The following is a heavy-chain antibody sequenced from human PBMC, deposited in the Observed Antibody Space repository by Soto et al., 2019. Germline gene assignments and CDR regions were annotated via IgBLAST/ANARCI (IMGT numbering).Heavy chain of an antibody. V-gene: IGHV4-39*01. CDR3: ARALVGATRGQGQQDYYYYGMDV. Sequence: PSETLSLTCTVSGGSISSSSYYWGWIRQPPGKGLEWLGSIFYSGSTYYNPSPKSRVTISVDTSKNQFSLKLSSVTAADTAVYYCARALVGATRGQGQQDYYYYGMDVWGQGTTVTVSS. J-gene: IGHJ6*02. D-gene: IGHD1-26*01. CDR1: GGSISSSSYY. CDR2: IFYSGST.